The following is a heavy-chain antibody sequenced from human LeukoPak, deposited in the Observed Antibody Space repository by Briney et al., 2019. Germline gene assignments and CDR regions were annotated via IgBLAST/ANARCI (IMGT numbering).Heavy chain of an antibody. CDR3: AKAVPQRITIFGVVELDY. CDR2: ISYDGGKA. Sequence: EMSLRLSCAASGFTFSSFGIHWVRQAPGKGLEWVAVISYDGGKAYYADSVKGRFTISRDNSKNTVYLQMNSLRAEDTAVYYCAKAVPQRITIFGVVELDYWGQGTLVTVSS. D-gene: IGHD3-3*01. V-gene: IGHV3-30*18. CDR1: GFTFSSFG. J-gene: IGHJ4*02.